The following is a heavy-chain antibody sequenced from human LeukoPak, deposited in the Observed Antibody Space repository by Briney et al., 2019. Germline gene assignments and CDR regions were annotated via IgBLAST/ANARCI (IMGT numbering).Heavy chain of an antibody. Sequence: SETLSLTCTVAGGSISSYYWSWVRQPPGKGLEWIGYIYYSGSTNYKPSLKRRVTISVDTPKNQFSLKLSSVTAADTAVYYCARHAQAVASIKYWGQGTLVTVS. CDR2: IYYSGST. CDR3: ARHAQAVASIKY. V-gene: IGHV4-59*08. J-gene: IGHJ4*02. D-gene: IGHD5-12*01. CDR1: GGSISSYY.